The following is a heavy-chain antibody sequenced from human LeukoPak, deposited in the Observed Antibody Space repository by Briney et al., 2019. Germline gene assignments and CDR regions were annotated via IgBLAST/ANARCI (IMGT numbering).Heavy chain of an antibody. J-gene: IGHJ6*03. Sequence: SETLSLTCTVSGGSISSSSYYWGWIRQPPGKGLEWIGSIYYSGSTYYNPSLKSRVTISVDTSKNQFSLKLSSVTAADTAVYYCGRVSAAAPTIRHYYYYMDVWGKGTTVTVSS. CDR2: IYYSGST. D-gene: IGHD6-13*01. V-gene: IGHV4-39*07. CDR3: GRVSAAAPTIRHYYYYMDV. CDR1: GGSISSSSYY.